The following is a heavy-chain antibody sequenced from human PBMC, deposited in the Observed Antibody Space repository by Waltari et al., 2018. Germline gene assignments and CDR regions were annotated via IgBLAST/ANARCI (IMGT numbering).Heavy chain of an antibody. D-gene: IGHD2-21*01. CDR2: IYGNDDK. V-gene: IGHV2-5*01. J-gene: IGHJ5*01. Sequence: QITLKESGPTLVKPTQTLTLTCAFSGFSLTTSGVAVGWIRQPPGKALAWLARIYGNDDKRYSPSLKTRLTITRDTSKNQVVLTMTNMDPVDTATYYCAHRVLWRFDSWGQGTLVTVSS. CDR3: AHRVLWRFDS. CDR1: GFSLTTSGVA.